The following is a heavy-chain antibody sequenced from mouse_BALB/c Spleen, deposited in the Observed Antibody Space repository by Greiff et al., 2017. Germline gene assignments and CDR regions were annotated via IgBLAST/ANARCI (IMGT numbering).Heavy chain of an antibody. CDR2: ISYSGST. CDR3: ARYSTMIPYYFDY. V-gene: IGHV3-8*02. Sequence: EVHLVESGPSLVKPSQTLSLTCSVTGDSITSGYWNWIRKFPGNKLEYMGYISYSGSTYYNPSLKSRISITRDTSKNQYYLQLNSVTTEDTATYYCARYSTMIPYYFDYWGQGTTLTVSS. D-gene: IGHD2-4*01. CDR1: GDSITSGY. J-gene: IGHJ2*01.